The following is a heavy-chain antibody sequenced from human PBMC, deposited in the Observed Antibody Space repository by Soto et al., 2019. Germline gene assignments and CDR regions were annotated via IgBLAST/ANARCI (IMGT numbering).Heavy chain of an antibody. CDR1: GFTFSSYG. V-gene: IGHV3-30*18. Sequence: QVQLVESGGGVVQPGRSLRLSCAASGFTFSSYGMHWVRQAPGKGLERVAVISYDGSNKYYADSVKGRFTISRDNSKGTLYLQMNSLRAEDTAVYYCAKGRVLRWFGEFEGYLDYWGQGTLVTVAS. CDR2: ISYDGSNK. J-gene: IGHJ4*02. CDR3: AKGRVLRWFGEFEGYLDY. D-gene: IGHD3-10*01.